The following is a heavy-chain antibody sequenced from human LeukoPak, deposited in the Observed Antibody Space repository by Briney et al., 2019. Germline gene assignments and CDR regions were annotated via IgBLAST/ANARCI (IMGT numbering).Heavy chain of an antibody. Sequence: GGSLRLSCTASGFTFSSYSMNWVRQAPGKGLEWVSSISSSSSYIYYADSVKGRFTISRDNAKNSLYLQMNSLRAEDTAVYYCARQSTGDYFDYWGQGTLVTVSS. V-gene: IGHV3-21*01. CDR3: ARQSTGDYFDY. CDR1: GFTFSSYS. J-gene: IGHJ4*02. D-gene: IGHD7-27*01. CDR2: ISSSSSYI.